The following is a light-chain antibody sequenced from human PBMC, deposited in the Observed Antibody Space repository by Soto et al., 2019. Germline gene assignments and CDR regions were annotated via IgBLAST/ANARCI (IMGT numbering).Light chain of an antibody. V-gene: IGLV2-23*03. CDR1: SSDVGNYNL. Sequence: QSALTQPASVSGSPGQSITISCTGTSSDVGNYNLVSCYQQHPGKAPKLMIYEGSKRPSGVSNRFSGSKSGNTASLTISGLQAEDEADYYCCSYAGSSTFVVFGGGTKLTVL. J-gene: IGLJ2*01. CDR3: CSYAGSSTFVV. CDR2: EGS.